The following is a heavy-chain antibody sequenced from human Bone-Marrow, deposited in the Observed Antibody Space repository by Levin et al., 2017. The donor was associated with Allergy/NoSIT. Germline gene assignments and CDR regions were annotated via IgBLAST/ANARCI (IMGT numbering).Heavy chain of an antibody. D-gene: IGHD2-2*01. V-gene: IGHV4-59*01. J-gene: IGHJ6*03. CDR2: IYYSGST. CDR1: GGSISSYY. Sequence: SETLSLTCTVSGGSISSYYWSWIRQPPGKGLEWIGYIYYSGSTNYNPSLKSRVTISVDTSKNQFSLKLSSVTAADTAVYYCARGRYCSSTSCQSDYYYYYYMDVWGKGTTVTVSS. CDR3: ARGRYCSSTSCQSDYYYYYYMDV.